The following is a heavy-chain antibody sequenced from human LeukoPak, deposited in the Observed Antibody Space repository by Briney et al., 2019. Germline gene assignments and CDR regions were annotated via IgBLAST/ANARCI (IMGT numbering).Heavy chain of an antibody. V-gene: IGHV3-23*01. CDR3: AKHRFESGGYHSTD. D-gene: IGHD3-22*01. CDR1: GFTFNNYA. J-gene: IGHJ4*02. CDR2: ISGNDGRT. Sequence: GGSLRLSCAASGFTFNNYAMNWVRQAPGEGLEWVSAISGNDGRTYYAGSVRGRFTISRDNSKKTVYLQMNSLRAEDTAVYYCAKHRFESGGYHSTDWGQGTLVTVSS.